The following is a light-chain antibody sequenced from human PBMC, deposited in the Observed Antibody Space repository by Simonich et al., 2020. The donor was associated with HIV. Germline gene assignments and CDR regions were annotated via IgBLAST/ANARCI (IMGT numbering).Light chain of an antibody. J-gene: IGLJ3*02. CDR1: SGSVSTRFS. Sequence: QTVVTHETSSSVSPGGTVTLTCALCSGSVSTRFSPTWAHQTPGQPPRTLTYSTNTRSSGVPDSFSGSILGNKAVLTITGAQADDEGYYYCVLYMGSGISVFGGGTKLTVL. CDR2: STN. CDR3: VLYMGSGISV. V-gene: IGLV8-61*01.